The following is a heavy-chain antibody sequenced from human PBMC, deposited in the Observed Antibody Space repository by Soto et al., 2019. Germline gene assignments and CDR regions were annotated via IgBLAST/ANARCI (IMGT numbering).Heavy chain of an antibody. CDR3: ARDGGNVWGSYRSYFYYYYGMDV. V-gene: IGHV3-48*02. Sequence: EGPLSLNSEAAGLTLSTSTMNWVRPAPGKGLEWVSYISSSSSTIYYADSVKGRFTISRDNAKNSLYLQMNSLRDEDTAVYYCARDGGNVWGSYRSYFYYYYGMDVWGQGT. CDR2: ISSSSSTI. J-gene: IGHJ6*02. CDR1: GLTLSTST. D-gene: IGHD3-16*02.